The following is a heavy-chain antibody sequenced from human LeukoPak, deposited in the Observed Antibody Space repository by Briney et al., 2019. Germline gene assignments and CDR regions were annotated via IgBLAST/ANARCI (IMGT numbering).Heavy chain of an antibody. V-gene: IGHV4-34*01. J-gene: IGHJ4*02. CDR2: INHSGST. CDR1: GGSFSAFY. D-gene: IGHD3-10*01. Sequence: PSETLSLTCAVYGGSFSAFYWSWIRQPPGKGLEWIGEINHSGSTNYNPSLKSRVTISVDTSKNQFSLKLSSVTAADTAVYYRARHIPENYYGSGSYSFDYWGQGTLVTVSS. CDR3: ARHIPENYYGSGSYSFDY.